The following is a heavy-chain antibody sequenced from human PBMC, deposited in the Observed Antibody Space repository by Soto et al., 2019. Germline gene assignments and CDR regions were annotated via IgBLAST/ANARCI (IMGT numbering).Heavy chain of an antibody. J-gene: IGHJ6*02. V-gene: IGHV1-69*01. CDR1: GDTFSNFA. CDR2: INPMFIEP. Sequence: QMRLVQSGAEVKKPGSSVKVSCKASGDTFSNFAFSWVRRAPGQGLEWMGGINPMFIEPDYAQKFRDRITIVADESTSTLYLELRSLRSDDTGVYFCSRDPHSPCWVSQAFYGMDVWGHGTTVTVTS. D-gene: IGHD1-26*01. CDR3: SRDPHSPCWVSQAFYGMDV.